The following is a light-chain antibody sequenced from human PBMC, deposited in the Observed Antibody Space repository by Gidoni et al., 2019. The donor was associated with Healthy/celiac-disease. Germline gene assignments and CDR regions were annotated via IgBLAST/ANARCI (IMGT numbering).Light chain of an antibody. V-gene: IGKV3-20*01. Sequence: EIVLTQSPGTLSLSPGERATLSCRASQSVSSSYLAWYQQKPGQAPRLLIYGASSRATGIPDRFSGSVSGTDFTLTIIRLEPEDFSVYYCQQYGSSPQTFGQGTKVEIK. CDR3: QQYGSSPQT. CDR2: GAS. CDR1: QSVSSSY. J-gene: IGKJ1*01.